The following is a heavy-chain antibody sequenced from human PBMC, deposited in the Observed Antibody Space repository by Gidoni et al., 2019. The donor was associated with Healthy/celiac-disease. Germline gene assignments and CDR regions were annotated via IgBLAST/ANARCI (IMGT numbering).Heavy chain of an antibody. V-gene: IGHV3-33*01. Sequence: QVHLVESGSGVVQPGRSMTLSCAASGFAFSSYGMHWGRQAPGKGFVCVAVKWYDGSNKYYEDSGKGRFTISRDNSKKTLYLQMNRLRAEDTAVYYCARGYIVVVVAATLDDWGQGTLVTVSS. CDR1: GFAFSSYG. CDR2: KWYDGSNK. J-gene: IGHJ4*02. CDR3: ARGYIVVVVAATLDD. D-gene: IGHD2-15*01.